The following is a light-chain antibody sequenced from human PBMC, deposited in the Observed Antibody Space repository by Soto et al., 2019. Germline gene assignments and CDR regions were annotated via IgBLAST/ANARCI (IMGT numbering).Light chain of an antibody. CDR2: DVT. V-gene: IGLV2-14*01. Sequence: QSALTQPASVSGSPGQSITISCTGTSSDVGYYNYVSWFQHHPGKAPKLMIYDVTNRPSGVSNRFSGSKSGNTASLTISGLQAEDEADYYCTSSTTNSGVFGTGTKLTVL. J-gene: IGLJ1*01. CDR3: TSSTTNSGV. CDR1: SSDVGYYNY.